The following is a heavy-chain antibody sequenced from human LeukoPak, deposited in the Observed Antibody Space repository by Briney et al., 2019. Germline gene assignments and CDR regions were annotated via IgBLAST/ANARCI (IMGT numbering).Heavy chain of an antibody. CDR1: GGSISSSSYY. J-gene: IGHJ4*02. CDR2: IYYSGST. D-gene: IGHD3-9*01. CDR3: ARQYYDILTGPRFDY. V-gene: IGHV4-39*01. Sequence: SETLSLTCTVSGGSISSSSYYWGWIRQPPGKGLEWIGSIYYSGSTYYNPSLKSRVTISADTSKNQFSLKLSSVTAADTAVYYCARQYYDILTGPRFDYWGQGTLVTVSS.